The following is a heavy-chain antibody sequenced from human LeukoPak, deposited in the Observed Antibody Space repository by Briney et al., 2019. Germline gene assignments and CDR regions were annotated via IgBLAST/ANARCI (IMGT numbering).Heavy chain of an antibody. V-gene: IGHV4-39*07. J-gene: IGHJ4*02. CDR2: VYYSGST. Sequence: SETLSLTCGVSGVSIGGSPHYWAWIRQSPGKGLEWLANVYYSGSTYKNQSLKSRVTVSVDTSKNQFSLKLSSVTAADTAVYYCAGDSSGYQANFDYWGQGTLVTVSS. CDR3: AGDSSGYQANFDY. D-gene: IGHD3-22*01. CDR1: GVSIGGSPHY.